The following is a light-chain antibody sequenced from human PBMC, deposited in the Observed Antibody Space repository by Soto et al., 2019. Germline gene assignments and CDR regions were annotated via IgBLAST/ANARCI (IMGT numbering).Light chain of an antibody. CDR3: ATWDDSVDGPV. Sequence: QSVLTQPPSASGAPGQRVTISCSGSRSNIGSQVVQWFQHIAGTAPKLLMLNNNERPSGVPDRFSGSKSGTSASLATSRLQSEDEGDYYRATWDDSVDGPVFGGGTQLTVL. J-gene: IGLJ2*01. V-gene: IGLV1-44*01. CDR2: NNN. CDR1: RSNIGSQV.